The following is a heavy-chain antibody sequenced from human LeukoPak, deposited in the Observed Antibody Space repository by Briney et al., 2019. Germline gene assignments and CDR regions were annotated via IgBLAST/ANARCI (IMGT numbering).Heavy chain of an antibody. CDR3: ARDQGLLVVAGRFGY. Sequence: GGSLRLSCAVSGFTFSTKSMNWVRQAPGKGLEWVSSISSSNSYIYNADSVKGRFTISRDNAKNALYLQMNSLRAEDTAVYYCARDQGLLVVAGRFGYWGQGTLVTVSS. CDR2: ISSSNSYI. D-gene: IGHD6-19*01. J-gene: IGHJ4*02. V-gene: IGHV3-21*01. CDR1: GFTFSTKS.